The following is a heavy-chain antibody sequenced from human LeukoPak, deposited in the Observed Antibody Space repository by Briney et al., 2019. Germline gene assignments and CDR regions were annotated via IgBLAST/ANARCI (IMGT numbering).Heavy chain of an antibody. CDR3: ARDPPYSSSWYVRYGMDV. J-gene: IGHJ6*02. CDR1: GFTFSDYY. CDR2: ISSSGSTI. V-gene: IGHV3-11*01. Sequence: GGSLRLSCAASGFTFSDYYMSWIRQAPGKGLEWVSYISSSGSTIYYADSVKGRFTISRDNAKNSLYLQMNSLRAEGTAVYYCARDPPYSSSWYVRYGMDVWGQGTTVTVSS. D-gene: IGHD6-13*01.